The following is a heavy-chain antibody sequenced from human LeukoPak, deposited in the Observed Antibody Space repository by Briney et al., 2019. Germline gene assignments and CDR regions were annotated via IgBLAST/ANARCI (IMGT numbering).Heavy chain of an antibody. D-gene: IGHD1-26*01. CDR3: ARVGGLDAFDI. Sequence: PGGSLRLSCAASGFTFSSYGMHWVRQAPGKGLDWVAVIWYDGSNKYYADSVKGRFTISRDNSQNTLFLQMNSLRAEDTAVYYCARVGGLDAFDIWGQGTMVTVSS. CDR2: IWYDGSNK. J-gene: IGHJ3*02. CDR1: GFTFSSYG. V-gene: IGHV3-33*01.